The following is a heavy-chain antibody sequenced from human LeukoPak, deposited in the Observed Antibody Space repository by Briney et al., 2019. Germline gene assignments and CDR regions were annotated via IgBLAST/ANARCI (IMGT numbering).Heavy chain of an antibody. CDR1: GYTFTGYY. V-gene: IGHV1-46*01. CDR3: ARDGRMGGFDY. J-gene: IGHJ4*02. CDR2: INPSGGST. Sequence: GASVKVSCKASGYTFTGYYMHWVRQAPGQGLEWMGIINPSGGSTSYAQKFQGRVTMTRDMSTSTVYMELSSLRSEDTAVYYCARDGRMGGFDYWGQGTLVTVSS. D-gene: IGHD3-16*01.